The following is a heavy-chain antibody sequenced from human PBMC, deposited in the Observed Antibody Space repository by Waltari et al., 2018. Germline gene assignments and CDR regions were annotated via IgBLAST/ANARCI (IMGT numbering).Heavy chain of an antibody. CDR1: GGSVSSGSHY. D-gene: IGHD2-8*02. J-gene: IGHJ5*01. Sequence: QVQLQESGPGLVKPSETLSLTCNVSGGSVSSGSHYWTWIRQPPGKTLEWIGYVYKRGTTNYHPSLRSRVTSSVDTSKNQFSLKLRSVTAADTAIYYCAREPGGYCTASSCFGLDSWGQGTQVTVSS. CDR2: VYKRGTT. CDR3: AREPGGYCTASSCFGLDS. V-gene: IGHV4-61*01.